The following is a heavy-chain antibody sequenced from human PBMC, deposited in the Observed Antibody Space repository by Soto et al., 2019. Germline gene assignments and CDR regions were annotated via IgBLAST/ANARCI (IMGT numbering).Heavy chain of an antibody. D-gene: IGHD4-4*01. Sequence: QLVQSGAEVKKPGSSVKVSCKASGYTFSNYAITWVRRAPGQGLEWMGWISAHSGNTNYAQKFQGRVTMTADESTSTAYLELRSLTSDDTAVYYCARASTVLFVANAYWGQGTLVTVSS. J-gene: IGHJ4*02. CDR2: ISAHSGNT. CDR1: GYTFSNYA. CDR3: ARASTVLFVANAY. V-gene: IGHV1-18*01.